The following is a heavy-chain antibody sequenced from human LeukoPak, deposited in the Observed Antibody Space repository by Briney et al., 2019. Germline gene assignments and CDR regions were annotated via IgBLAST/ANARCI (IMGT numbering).Heavy chain of an antibody. CDR1: GFIVSSNY. CDR3: AKDVAIGASYDYGDYIPLPH. V-gene: IGHV3-66*02. Sequence: GGSLRLSCAASGFIVSSNYMTWVRQAPGKGLQWVAILFSDRRTFYADTVKGRFAVSRDDSKNTLYLQMNSLRPDDTAVYYCAKDVAIGASYDYGDYIPLPHWGQGTLVTVSS. CDR2: LFSDRRT. D-gene: IGHD4-17*01. J-gene: IGHJ1*01.